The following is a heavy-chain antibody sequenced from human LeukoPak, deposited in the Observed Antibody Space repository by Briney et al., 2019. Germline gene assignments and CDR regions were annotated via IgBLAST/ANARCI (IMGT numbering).Heavy chain of an antibody. CDR1: GYTFTSYD. Sequence: GASVKVSCKASGYTFTSYDINWVRQATGQGLEWMGWMNPNSGNTGYAQKFQGRVTMTRNTSISTAYMELSSLRSEDTAVYYCARGVTTVATHLFDYWGQGTLVAVSS. CDR3: ARGVTTVATHLFDY. J-gene: IGHJ4*02. V-gene: IGHV1-8*01. CDR2: MNPNSGNT. D-gene: IGHD4-23*01.